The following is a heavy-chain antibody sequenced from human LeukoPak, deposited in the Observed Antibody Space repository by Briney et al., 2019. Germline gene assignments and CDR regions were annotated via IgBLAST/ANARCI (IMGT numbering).Heavy chain of an antibody. CDR3: ARVIYDFWSGYGKEFDY. J-gene: IGHJ4*02. Sequence: GASVKVSCKASGYTFTSYGINWVRQAPGQGLEWMGWISVYNGNTNYAQKLQGRVTMTTDTSTSTAYMELRSLRSDDTAVYYCARVIYDFWSGYGKEFDYWGQGTLVTVSS. V-gene: IGHV1-18*01. CDR1: GYTFTSYG. CDR2: ISVYNGNT. D-gene: IGHD3-3*01.